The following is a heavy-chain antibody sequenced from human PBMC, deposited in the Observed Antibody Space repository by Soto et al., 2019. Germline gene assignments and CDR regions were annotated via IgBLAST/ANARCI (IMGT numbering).Heavy chain of an antibody. D-gene: IGHD1-1*01. Sequence: PGESLKISCKGSGYSFTSYWIAWVRQMPGKGLEWMGIIYPGDSDTRYSPSFQGQVTISADKSISTAYLQWSSLKASDTAMYYCARHGNNYYYGMDVWGQGTTVTVSS. J-gene: IGHJ6*02. CDR1: GYSFTSYW. V-gene: IGHV5-51*01. CDR2: IYPGDSDT. CDR3: ARHGNNYYYGMDV.